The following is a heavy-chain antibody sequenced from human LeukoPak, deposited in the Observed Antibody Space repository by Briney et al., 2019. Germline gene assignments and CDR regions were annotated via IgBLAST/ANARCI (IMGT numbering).Heavy chain of an antibody. V-gene: IGHV3-49*05. Sequence: KTGGSLRLSCAASGFTFGDYAMSWFRQAPGKGLEWVGFIRSKAYGGTTEYAASVKGRFTISRDDSKSIAYLQMNSLKTEDTAVYYCTRDFGVWGSYRPFDYWGQGTLVTVSS. J-gene: IGHJ4*02. D-gene: IGHD3-16*02. CDR3: TRDFGVWGSYRPFDY. CDR1: GFTFGDYA. CDR2: IRSKAYGGTT.